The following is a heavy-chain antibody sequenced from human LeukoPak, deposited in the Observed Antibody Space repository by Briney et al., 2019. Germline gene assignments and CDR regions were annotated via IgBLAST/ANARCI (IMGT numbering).Heavy chain of an antibody. CDR2: IYYSGST. V-gene: IGHV4-30-4*01. Sequence: SQTLSLTCTVSGGSISSGDYYWSWIRQPPGKGLEWIGFIYYSGSTHYNPSLKSRVTISVDTSKNQFTLKLSSVTAADTAVYYCARTGNYSYGMDVWGQGTTVTVSS. CDR1: GGSISSGDYY. D-gene: IGHD1-14*01. J-gene: IGHJ6*02. CDR3: ARTGNYSYGMDV.